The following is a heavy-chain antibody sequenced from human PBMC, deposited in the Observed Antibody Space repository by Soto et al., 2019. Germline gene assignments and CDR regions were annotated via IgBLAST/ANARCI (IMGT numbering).Heavy chain of an antibody. CDR2: IGTAGDT. CDR1: GFTFSTYD. Sequence: EVQLVESGGGLVQPGGSLRLSCAASGFTFSTYDMHWVRQPTGKGLEWVSSIGTAGDTYYAGSVKGRFTISRENARNSLSLRMNSLRAGDTAVYYCARGGIGVAGTGGTWFDSWGQGTLVTVSS. D-gene: IGHD6-19*01. J-gene: IGHJ5*01. V-gene: IGHV3-13*01. CDR3: ARGGIGVAGTGGTWFDS.